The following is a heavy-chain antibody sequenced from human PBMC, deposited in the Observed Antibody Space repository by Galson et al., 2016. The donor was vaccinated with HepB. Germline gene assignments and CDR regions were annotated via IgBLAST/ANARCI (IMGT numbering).Heavy chain of an antibody. Sequence: SVKVSCKASGYTFTAYFMHWLRQAPGQRPEWMGWITSGSGDTIYSQNFQGRLSITRDTSATTAYMELSGLRSADTAIYFCAKGAGGYYDYWGQGTLVTVSS. J-gene: IGHJ4*02. CDR3: AKGAGGYYDY. CDR2: ITSGSGDT. D-gene: IGHD3-16*01. CDR1: GYTFTAYF. V-gene: IGHV1-3*01.